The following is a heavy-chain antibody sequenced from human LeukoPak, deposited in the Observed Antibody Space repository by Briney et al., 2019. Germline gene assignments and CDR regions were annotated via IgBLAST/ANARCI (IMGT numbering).Heavy chain of an antibody. V-gene: IGHV4-59*01. CDR2: IYYSGST. D-gene: IGHD3-10*01. Sequence: SETLSLTCTVSGGSISSYYWSWIRQTPGKGLEWIAYIYYSGSTNYNPSLKSRVTISVDTSKNQFSLKLSSVTAADTAVYYCARSSGSYRYNWFDPWGQGTLVTVSS. CDR1: GGSISSYY. CDR3: ARSSGSYRYNWFDP. J-gene: IGHJ5*02.